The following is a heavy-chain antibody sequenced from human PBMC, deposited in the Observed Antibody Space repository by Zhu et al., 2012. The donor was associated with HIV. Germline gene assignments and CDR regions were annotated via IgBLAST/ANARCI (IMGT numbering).Heavy chain of an antibody. CDR1: GGSMSSHY. V-gene: IGHV4-59*11. CDR2: MYSSGST. Sequence: QVQLQESGPQLVKPSETLSLTCTVSGGSMSSHYWNWVRQPPGKGLQWIGYMYSSGSTKYNFSLKSRVAISLDMSKNQFSLNLSSVTTADTAVYYCARPVKGQLVFDSWGQGALVTVSS. CDR3: ARPVKGQLVFDS. J-gene: IGHJ4*02. D-gene: IGHD1-1*01.